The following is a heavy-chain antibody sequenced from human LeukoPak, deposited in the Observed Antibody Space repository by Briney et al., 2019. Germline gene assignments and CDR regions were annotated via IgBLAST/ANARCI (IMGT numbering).Heavy chain of an antibody. CDR3: ARQSSGPTDAFDI. Sequence: PSETLSLTCAVYGGSFSGYYWRWIRQPPGKGLEWIGEINHSGSTNYNPSLKSRVTISVATSKNQFSLKLSSVTAADTAVYYCARQSSGPTDAFDIWGQGTMVTVSS. J-gene: IGHJ3*02. CDR2: INHSGST. CDR1: GGSFSGYY. V-gene: IGHV4-34*01. D-gene: IGHD6-19*01.